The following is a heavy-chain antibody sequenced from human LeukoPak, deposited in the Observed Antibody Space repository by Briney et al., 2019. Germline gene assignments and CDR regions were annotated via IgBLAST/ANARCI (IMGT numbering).Heavy chain of an antibody. CDR1: GFTFSSYW. V-gene: IGHV3-7*01. J-gene: IGHJ5*02. CDR3: ARGQSGSPNWFDP. CDR2: IKEDGSEK. D-gene: IGHD1-26*01. Sequence: GESLRLSCAASGFTFSSYWMSWVRQAPGKGLEWVANIKEDGSEKYYVDSVKGRFTISRDNAKNSLYLQMNSLRAEDTAVYYCARGQSGSPNWFDPWGQGTLVTVSS.